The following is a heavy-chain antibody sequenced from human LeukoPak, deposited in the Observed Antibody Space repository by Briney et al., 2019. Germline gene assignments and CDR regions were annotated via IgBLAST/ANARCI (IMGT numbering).Heavy chain of an antibody. CDR3: AKDRETTASGTFDY. V-gene: IGHV3-30*18. D-gene: IGHD6-13*01. J-gene: IGHJ4*02. Sequence: GGSLRLSCAASGFTFRNYGMHCLRQAPGKGLEWVAVISDDGSKKYYADSVKGRFTISRDNSNNALYLQMNSLRAEDTAVYYCAKDRETTASGTFDYWGQGALVTVS. CDR1: GFTFRNYG. CDR2: ISDDGSKK.